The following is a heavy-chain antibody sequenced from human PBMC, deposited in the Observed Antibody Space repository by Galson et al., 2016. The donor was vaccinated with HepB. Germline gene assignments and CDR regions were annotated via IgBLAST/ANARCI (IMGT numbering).Heavy chain of an antibody. CDR2: INPDGNEK. Sequence: SLILSCAVSGLKFSTYWMTWVHQAPGKGLEWVATINPDGNEKAYVDSVKGRFTMSRDNAKDSLHLQMNSLRAEDTGVYYCVTSQGYWGQGTLVTVSS. V-gene: IGHV3-7*03. CDR1: GLKFSTYW. CDR3: VTSQGY. J-gene: IGHJ4*02.